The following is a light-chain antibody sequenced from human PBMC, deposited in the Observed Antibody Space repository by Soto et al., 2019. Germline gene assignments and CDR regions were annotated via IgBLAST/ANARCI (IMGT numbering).Light chain of an antibody. J-gene: IGLJ1*01. CDR1: SSDVGGYKY. CDR2: EVS. Sequence: QSALTQPASVSGSPGQSITISCTGTSSDVGGYKYVSWYQQHPGKAPKLMIYEVSNRPSGVSNRFSGSKSGNTASLTISGLQADDEAYYYCSSYTSSTVYVFGPGTKVTVL. V-gene: IGLV2-14*01. CDR3: SSYTSSTVYV.